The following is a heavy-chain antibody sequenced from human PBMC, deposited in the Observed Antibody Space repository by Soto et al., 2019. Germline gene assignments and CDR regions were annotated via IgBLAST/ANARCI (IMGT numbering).Heavy chain of an antibody. Sequence: GGSLRFSCAASGFTFSNYAVTWVRQAPGKGLEWVSTISGSGGSTYYADSVKGRFTTSRDNSKNTLYLQMNSLRAEDTAVYYCAKDQGSSWYEIDYWGQGTLVTVS. CDR3: AKDQGSSWYEIDY. D-gene: IGHD6-13*01. CDR1: GFTFSNYA. J-gene: IGHJ4*02. V-gene: IGHV3-23*01. CDR2: ISGSGGST.